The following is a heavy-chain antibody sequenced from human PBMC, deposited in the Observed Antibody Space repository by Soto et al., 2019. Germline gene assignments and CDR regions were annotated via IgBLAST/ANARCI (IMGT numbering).Heavy chain of an antibody. J-gene: IGHJ4*02. D-gene: IGHD3-16*01. CDR2: INPNSGGT. Sequence: ASVKVSCKASGYTFTGYYMHWVRQAPGQGLEWMGWINPNSGGTNYAQKFQGWVTMTRDTSISTAYMELSRLRSDDTAVYYCARSSWVGVYYFDYWGQGTLVTVSS. CDR1: GYTFTGYY. CDR3: ARSSWVGVYYFDY. V-gene: IGHV1-2*04.